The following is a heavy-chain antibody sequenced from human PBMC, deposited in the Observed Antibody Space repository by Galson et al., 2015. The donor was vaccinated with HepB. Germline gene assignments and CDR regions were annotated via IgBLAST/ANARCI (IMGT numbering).Heavy chain of an antibody. D-gene: IGHD1-26*01. J-gene: IGHJ4*02. CDR1: GYTFTTYG. CDR3: ARDRGYSGSYYGFYF. CDR2: ISVYNGNT. V-gene: IGHV1-18*04. Sequence: SVKVSCKASGYTFTTYGINWVRQAPRQGLEWMGWISVYNGNTNNAQKFQGRVTMTTDTSTSTAYMELKTLRSDDTAVYYCARDRGYSGSYYGFYFWGQGTLSPSPQ.